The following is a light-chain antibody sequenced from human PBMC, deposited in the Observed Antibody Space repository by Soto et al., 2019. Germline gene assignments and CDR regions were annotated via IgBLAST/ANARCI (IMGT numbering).Light chain of an antibody. J-gene: IGKJ1*01. Sequence: DIQMTQSPSTLSASVGDRVTITCRASQSVNKWLAWFQQKPGKVPKLLIFDASTLQTGVPSRFGGGGSGTEFTLTISSLQPDDFATYYCQQYSTYPWTFGQGTKVDI. CDR3: QQYSTYPWT. CDR1: QSVNKW. CDR2: DAS. V-gene: IGKV1-5*01.